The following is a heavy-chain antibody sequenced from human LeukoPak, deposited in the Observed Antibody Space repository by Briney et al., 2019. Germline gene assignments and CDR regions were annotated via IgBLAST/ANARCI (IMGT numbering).Heavy chain of an antibody. CDR1: VSTFSRNA. D-gene: IGHD3-3*01. V-gene: IGHV3-23*01. CDR2: ISGSGGYT. Sequence: GGSLRLSCATSVSTFSRNAMSWVREAPGKGLGCVSAISGSGGYTYCADSVKVRFTISRDNSKNTLYLQMNSLRAEDTALYYCAKLLSPHDFQNWFDPWGQGTLVTVSS. J-gene: IGHJ5*02. CDR3: AKLLSPHDFQNWFDP.